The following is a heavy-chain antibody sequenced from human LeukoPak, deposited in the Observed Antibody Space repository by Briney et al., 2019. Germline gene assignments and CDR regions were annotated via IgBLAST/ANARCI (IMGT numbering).Heavy chain of an antibody. Sequence: PGGSLRLSCAASGFTFRSYDMHWVRQATGKGLEWVSGIGTAGEIYYPGSVKGRVTISRENAKNSLYLQMNSLRAGDTAVYYCARAAYSSTWYSRYFYLWGRGTLFTVSS. V-gene: IGHV3-13*01. CDR1: GFTFRSYD. D-gene: IGHD6-13*01. CDR3: ARAAYSSTWYSRYFYL. J-gene: IGHJ2*01. CDR2: IGTAGEI.